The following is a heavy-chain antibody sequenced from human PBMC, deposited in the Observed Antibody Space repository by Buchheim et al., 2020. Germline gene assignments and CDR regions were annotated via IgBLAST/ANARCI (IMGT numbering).Heavy chain of an antibody. J-gene: IGHJ4*02. CDR1: GGSISSYY. CDR2: IYYSGST. Sequence: QVQLQESGPGLVKPSETLSLTCTVSGGSISSYYWSWIRQPPGKGLEWIGYIYYSGSTYYNPSLKSRVSISVDTSKNQFSLKLSSVTAADTAVYFCARVDSSGYPFDYWGQGTL. D-gene: IGHD3-22*01. V-gene: IGHV4-59*12. CDR3: ARVDSSGYPFDY.